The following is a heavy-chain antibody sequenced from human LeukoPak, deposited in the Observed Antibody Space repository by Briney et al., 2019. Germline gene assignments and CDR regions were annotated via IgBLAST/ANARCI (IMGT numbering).Heavy chain of an antibody. D-gene: IGHD1-26*01. CDR3: ARKGLLGGSYTFDY. V-gene: IGHV3-7*01. CDR2: IKQDGSEK. Sequence: PGGSLRLSCAASGFTFSSYWMSWVRQAPGKGLECVANIKQDGSEKYYVDSVKGRFTISRDNAKNSLYLQMNSLRAEDTAVYYCARKGLLGGSYTFDYWGQGTLVTVSS. J-gene: IGHJ4*02. CDR1: GFTFSSYW.